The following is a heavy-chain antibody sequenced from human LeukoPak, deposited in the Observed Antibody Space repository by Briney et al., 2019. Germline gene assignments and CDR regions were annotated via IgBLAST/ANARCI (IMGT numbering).Heavy chain of an antibody. V-gene: IGHV1-69*04. Sequence: ASVKVSCKASGGTFSSYAISWVRQAPGQGLEWMGRIIPILGIANYAQKFQGRVTITADKSTSTAYMELSSLRSEDTAVYYCALPHREVRGVIPTGAFDIWGQGTMVTVSS. J-gene: IGHJ3*02. CDR3: ALPHREVRGVIPTGAFDI. CDR2: IIPILGIA. D-gene: IGHD3-10*01. CDR1: GGTFSSYA.